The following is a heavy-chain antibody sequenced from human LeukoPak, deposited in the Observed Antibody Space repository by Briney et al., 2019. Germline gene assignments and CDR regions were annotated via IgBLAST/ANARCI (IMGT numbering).Heavy chain of an antibody. CDR2: TSSTSTYI. CDR1: GFTFSSYS. CDR3: ARETNRDGYRGYDYAVYGMDV. J-gene: IGHJ6*02. V-gene: IGHV3-21*01. Sequence: GGSLRLSCAASGFTFSSYSMNWVRQAPGKGLEWVSSTSSTSTYIYYADSVKGRFTISRDNAKNSLYLQMNSLRVEDTAVYYCARETNRDGYRGYDYAVYGMDVWGHGPTVTVSS. D-gene: IGHD5-12*01.